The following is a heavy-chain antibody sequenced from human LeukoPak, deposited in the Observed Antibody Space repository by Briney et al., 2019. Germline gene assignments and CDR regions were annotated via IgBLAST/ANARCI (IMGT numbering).Heavy chain of an antibody. CDR3: ARAVVAAADY. CDR2: IKQDGGEK. V-gene: IGHV3-7*01. D-gene: IGHD2-15*01. Sequence: GWSLRLSCAAAGFTFSSYWMSWVRQAPGKGLEWAANIKQDGGEKYYVDSVKGRFTISRDNAKNSLYLQMNSLRAEDTAAYYCARAVVAAADYWGQGTLVTVSS. J-gene: IGHJ4*02. CDR1: GFTFSSYW.